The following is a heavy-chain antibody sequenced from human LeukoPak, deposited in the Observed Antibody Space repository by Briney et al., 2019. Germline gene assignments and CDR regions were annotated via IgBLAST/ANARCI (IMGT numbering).Heavy chain of an antibody. CDR3: ARGLGYCSGGSCSRRFDY. V-gene: IGHV4-34*01. CDR2: INHSGST. Sequence: SETLSLTCAVYGGSFSGYYWSWIRQPPGKGLGWIGEINHSGSTDYNPSLKSRVTISVDTSKNQFSLKLSSVTAADTAVYYCARGLGYCSGGSCSRRFDYWGQGTLVTVSS. CDR1: GGSFSGYY. D-gene: IGHD2-15*01. J-gene: IGHJ4*02.